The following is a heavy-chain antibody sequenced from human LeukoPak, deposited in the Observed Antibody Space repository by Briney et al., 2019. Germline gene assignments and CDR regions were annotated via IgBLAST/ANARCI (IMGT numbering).Heavy chain of an antibody. D-gene: IGHD1-7*01. CDR3: ARDPYRNYAPRYYFDY. CDR1: GFTFSSYG. J-gene: IGHJ4*02. V-gene: IGHV3-33*01. Sequence: GGSLRLSCAASGFTFSSYGMHWVRQAPGKGLEWVAVIWYDGSNKYYADSVKGRFTISRDNSKNTLYLQMNSLRAEDTAVYYCARDPYRNYAPRYYFDYWGQGTLVTVSS. CDR2: IWYDGSNK.